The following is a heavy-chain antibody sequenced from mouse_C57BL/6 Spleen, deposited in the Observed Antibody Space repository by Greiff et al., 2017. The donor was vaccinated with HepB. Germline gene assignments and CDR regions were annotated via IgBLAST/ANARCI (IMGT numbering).Heavy chain of an antibody. Sequence: QVQLQQPGAELVMPGASVKLSCKASGYTFTSYWMHWVKQRPGQGLEWIGEIDPSDSYTNYNQKFKGKSTLTVDKSSSTAYMQLSSLTSEDSAVYYCARGGDYYGSSHYFDYWGQGTTLTVSS. CDR2: IDPSDSYT. J-gene: IGHJ2*01. D-gene: IGHD1-1*01. CDR1: GYTFTSYW. CDR3: ARGGDYYGSSHYFDY. V-gene: IGHV1-69*01.